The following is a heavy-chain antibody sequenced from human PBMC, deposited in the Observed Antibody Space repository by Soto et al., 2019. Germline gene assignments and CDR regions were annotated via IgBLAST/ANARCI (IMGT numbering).Heavy chain of an antibody. V-gene: IGHV3-43*01. Sequence: EVQLVESGGRVVPPGGSLRISCAASGFNFNRFTMHWVRQTPERGLEWVSYIRGDGTDIRYADSVRGRFSISRDNTKNSLYLQMYSLTSEDTALYYCVKERDCGGVCFYFDFWGQGALVTVSS. D-gene: IGHD2-21*01. J-gene: IGHJ4*02. CDR1: GFNFNRFT. CDR3: VKERDCGGVCFYFDF. CDR2: IRGDGTDI.